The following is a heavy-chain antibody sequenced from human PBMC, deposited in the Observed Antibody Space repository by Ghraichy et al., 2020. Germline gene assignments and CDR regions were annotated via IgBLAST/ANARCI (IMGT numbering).Heavy chain of an antibody. J-gene: IGHJ6*02. CDR1: GYTFNAYY. Sequence: ASVKVSCKASGYTFNAYYMNWVRQAPGQGLEWMGRISPNSGDTNYAQKFQGRVTMTRDTSISTVYMELSRLRSDDTAVYYCARDFFSSITAPNYYFGMDVWGQGTTVTVSS. V-gene: IGHV1-2*06. D-gene: IGHD6-6*01. CDR3: ARDFFSSITAPNYYFGMDV. CDR2: ISPNSGDT.